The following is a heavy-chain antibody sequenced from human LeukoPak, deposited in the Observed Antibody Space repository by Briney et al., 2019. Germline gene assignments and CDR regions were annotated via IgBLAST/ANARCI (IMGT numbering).Heavy chain of an antibody. J-gene: IGHJ4*02. CDR1: GFPFSSYA. D-gene: IGHD5-18*01. V-gene: IGHV3-23*01. CDR2: ISGSGSTT. Sequence: PGGSLRLSCAASGFPFSSYAMTWVRQAPGKGLEWVSTISGSGSTTYYADSVRGRFSISRDNSRNSLFLQMNSLRAEGTALYYCAKALSGYIYGPDVWSQGTLVTVSS. CDR3: AKALSGYIYGPDV.